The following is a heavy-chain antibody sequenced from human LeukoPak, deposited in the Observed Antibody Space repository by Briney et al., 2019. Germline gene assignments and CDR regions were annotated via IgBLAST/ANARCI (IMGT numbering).Heavy chain of an antibody. CDR3: ARDAYDFWSGERDY. Sequence: SETLSLTCAVYGGSFSGYYWSWIRQPPGKGLEWIGEINHSGSTNYNPSLKSRVTISVDTSKNQFSLKLSSVTAADTAVYYCARDAYDFWSGERDYWGQGTLVTVCS. V-gene: IGHV4-34*01. J-gene: IGHJ4*02. D-gene: IGHD3-3*01. CDR2: INHSGST. CDR1: GGSFSGYY.